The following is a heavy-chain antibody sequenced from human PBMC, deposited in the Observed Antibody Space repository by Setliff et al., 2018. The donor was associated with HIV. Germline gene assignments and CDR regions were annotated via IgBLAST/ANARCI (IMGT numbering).Heavy chain of an antibody. V-gene: IGHV3-15*01. CDR1: GFTFSSAW. D-gene: IGHD2-2*01. J-gene: IGHJ4*02. Sequence: PGGSLRLSCAASGFTFSSAWMSWVRQAPGKGLEWVGRVKSKSDGGTTDYAAPVKGRFTISRDDSKNTLYLQMNSLKTEDTAVYYCARELDCSGASCYDLDYWGQGTLVTVSS. CDR2: VKSKSDGGTT. CDR3: ARELDCSGASCYDLDY.